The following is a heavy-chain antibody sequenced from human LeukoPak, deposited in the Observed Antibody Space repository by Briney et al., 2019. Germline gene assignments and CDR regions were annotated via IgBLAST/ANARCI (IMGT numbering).Heavy chain of an antibody. CDR2: ISYDGSNK. Sequence: GGSLRLSCAASGFTFSSYGMHWVRQAPGKGLEWVAVISYDGSNKYYADSVKGRFTVSRDNSKNTLYLQMNSLRAEDTAVYYCAKASSGDGYNYFDYWGQGTLVTVSS. V-gene: IGHV3-30*18. D-gene: IGHD5-24*01. CDR3: AKASSGDGYNYFDY. CDR1: GFTFSSYG. J-gene: IGHJ4*02.